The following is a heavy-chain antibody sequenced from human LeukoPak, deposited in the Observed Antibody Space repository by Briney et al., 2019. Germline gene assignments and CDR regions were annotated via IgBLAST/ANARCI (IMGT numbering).Heavy chain of an antibody. CDR1: GGSFSGYY. Sequence: PSETLSLTCAVYGGSFSGYYWSWIRQPPGKGLERIGEINHSGSTNYNPSLKSRVTISVDTSKNQFSLKLSSVTAADTAVYYCARSEERVGATNFDYWGQGTLVTVSS. CDR3: ARSEERVGATNFDY. J-gene: IGHJ4*02. CDR2: INHSGST. V-gene: IGHV4-34*01. D-gene: IGHD1-26*01.